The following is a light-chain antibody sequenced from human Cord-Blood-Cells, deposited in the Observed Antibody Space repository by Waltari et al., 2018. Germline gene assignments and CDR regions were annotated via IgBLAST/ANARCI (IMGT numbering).Light chain of an antibody. V-gene: IGLV2-14*01. Sequence: QSALTQPASVSGSPGQSLTISCTGTSSDVGGSNYVSWYQQHPGKAPKLMIYDVSNRPSGVSNRFSGSKSGNTASLTISGLQAEDEADYYCSSYTSSSTVVFGGGTKLTVL. J-gene: IGLJ2*01. CDR3: SSYTSSSTVV. CDR2: DVS. CDR1: SSDVGGSNY.